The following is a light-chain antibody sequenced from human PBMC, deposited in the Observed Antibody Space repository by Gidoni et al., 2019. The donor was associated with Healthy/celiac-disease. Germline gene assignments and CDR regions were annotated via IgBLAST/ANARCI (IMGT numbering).Light chain of an antibody. CDR2: AAS. V-gene: IGKV1-39*01. J-gene: IGKJ2*01. CDR3: RQSYSTPYT. CDR1: QSLSRY. Sequence: DIQMTQSPSPLSASVGDRVTITCRASQSLSRYLNWYQQKPGKAPKLLIYAASSLQSGVPSRFSGSGSGTDFTLTISSLQPEDFATYYCRQSYSTPYTFGQGTRLEIK.